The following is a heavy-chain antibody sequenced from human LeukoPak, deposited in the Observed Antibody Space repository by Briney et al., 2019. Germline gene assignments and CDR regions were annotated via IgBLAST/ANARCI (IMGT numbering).Heavy chain of an antibody. D-gene: IGHD4/OR15-4a*01. Sequence: SETLSLTCAVYGGSFSGYYSSWIRQPPGKGLEWIGEINHIGITNYNPSLKSRVTISVDTSKNQFYLKLSSVTAADTAVHYCVRVPGANLRGIDYWGQGTLVTVSS. J-gene: IGHJ4*02. V-gene: IGHV4-34*01. CDR2: INHIGIT. CDR1: GGSFSGYY. CDR3: VRVPGANLRGIDY.